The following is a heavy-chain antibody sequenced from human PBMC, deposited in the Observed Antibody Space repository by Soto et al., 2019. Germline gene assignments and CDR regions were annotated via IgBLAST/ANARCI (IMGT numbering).Heavy chain of an antibody. Sequence: GGSLRLSCAASGFTFSSYSMNWVRQAPGKGLEWVSYISSSSSTIYYADSVKGRFTISRDNAKNSLYLQMNSLRAEDTAVYYCARDRSSGWYPPKDYWGQGTLVTVSS. J-gene: IGHJ4*02. CDR3: ARDRSSGWYPPKDY. D-gene: IGHD6-19*01. CDR1: GFTFSSYS. V-gene: IGHV3-48*01. CDR2: ISSSSSTI.